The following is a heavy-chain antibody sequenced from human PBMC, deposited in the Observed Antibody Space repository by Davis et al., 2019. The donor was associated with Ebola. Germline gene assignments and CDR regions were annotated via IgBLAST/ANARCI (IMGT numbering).Heavy chain of an antibody. Sequence: ASVKVSCKASGYTFTGYYMHWVRQATGQGLEWMGWMNPNSGNTGYAQKFQGRVTMTRNTSISTAYMELNSLRSEDTAVYYCARAGVVVLAKRPYYYYGMDVWGQGTTVTVSS. CDR2: MNPNSGNT. J-gene: IGHJ6*02. V-gene: IGHV1-8*02. CDR3: ARAGVVVLAKRPYYYYGMDV. D-gene: IGHD2-21*01. CDR1: GYTFTGYY.